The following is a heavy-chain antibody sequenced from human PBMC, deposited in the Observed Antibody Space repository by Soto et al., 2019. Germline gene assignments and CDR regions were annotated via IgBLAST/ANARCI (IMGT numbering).Heavy chain of an antibody. Sequence: QVKLVESGGGLVKPGGSLRLSCAASGFTFSDYPMSWIRQAPGKGLEWISYINNSGDTIHYADSVMGRLTISRDNAQNSLFLRMTSLRAEYTAVYYCARVYQLGFDHWGQGTLVTVSS. CDR1: GFTFSDYP. J-gene: IGHJ5*02. V-gene: IGHV3-11*01. D-gene: IGHD2-2*01. CDR3: ARVYQLGFDH. CDR2: INNSGDTI.